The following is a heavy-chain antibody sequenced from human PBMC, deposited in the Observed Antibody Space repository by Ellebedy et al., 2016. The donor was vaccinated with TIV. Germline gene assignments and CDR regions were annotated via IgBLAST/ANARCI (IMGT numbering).Heavy chain of an antibody. V-gene: IGHV4-39*01. CDR2: IYYSGST. Sequence: SETLSLTCTVSGGSISSSSYYWGWIRQPPGKGLEWIGSIYYSGSTYYNPSLKSRVTISVDTSKNQFSLKLSSVTAADTAVYYCAAGYNLVDYWGQGTLVTVSS. J-gene: IGHJ4*02. CDR3: AAGYNLVDY. D-gene: IGHD5-18*01. CDR1: GGSISSSSYY.